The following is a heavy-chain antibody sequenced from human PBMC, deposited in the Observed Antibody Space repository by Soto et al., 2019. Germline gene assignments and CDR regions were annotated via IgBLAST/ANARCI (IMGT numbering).Heavy chain of an antibody. J-gene: IGHJ4*02. CDR3: ARESEDLTSNFDY. CDR1: VFTFTSYS. Sequence: PGWSLRLSCSASVFTFTSYSMNWFRQAPGKGLEWVSSISSTTNYIYYGDSMKGRFTISRDNAKNSLYLEMNSLRAEDTAVYYCARESEDLTSNFDYWGQGTLVTVSS. V-gene: IGHV3-21*06. CDR2: ISSTTNYI.